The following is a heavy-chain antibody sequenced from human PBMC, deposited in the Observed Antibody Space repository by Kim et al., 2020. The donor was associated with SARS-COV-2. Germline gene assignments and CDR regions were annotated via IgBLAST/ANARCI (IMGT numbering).Heavy chain of an antibody. Sequence: SETLSLTCAVYGGSFSGYYWSWIRQPPGKGLEWIGEINHSGSTNYNPSLKSRVTISVDTSKNQFSLKLSSVTAADTAVYYCARASPVTTFYYYYYVMDV. CDR2: INHSGST. CDR3: ARASPVTTFYYYYYVMDV. D-gene: IGHD4-17*01. CDR1: GGSFSGYY. V-gene: IGHV4-34*01. J-gene: IGHJ6*01.